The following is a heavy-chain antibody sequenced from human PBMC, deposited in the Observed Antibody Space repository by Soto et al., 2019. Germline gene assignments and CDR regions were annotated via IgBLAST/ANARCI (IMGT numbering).Heavy chain of an antibody. CDR2: ISSSSSYI. CDR3: ARVPEEVYGEYYYYYYGMDV. V-gene: IGHV3-21*01. J-gene: IGHJ6*02. Sequence: GGSLRLSCAASGFTFSSYSMNWVRQAPGKGLEWVSSISSSSSYIYYADSVKGRFTISRDNAKNSLYLQMNSLRAEDTAVYYCARVPEEVYGEYYYYYYGMDVWGQGTTVTVSS. CDR1: GFTFSSYS. D-gene: IGHD2-8*01.